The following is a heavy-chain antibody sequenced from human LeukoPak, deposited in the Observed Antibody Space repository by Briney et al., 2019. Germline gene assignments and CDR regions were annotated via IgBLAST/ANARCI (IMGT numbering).Heavy chain of an antibody. CDR3: ARRIAAAGSRNFDY. V-gene: IGHV4-39*01. Sequence: SATLSLTCTVSGGSISSSSYYWGWIRQPPGKGLEWIGSIYYSGSTYYNPSLKSRVTISVDTSKNQFSLKLSSVTAADTAVYYCARRIAAAGSRNFDYWGQGTLVTVSS. D-gene: IGHD6-13*01. CDR2: IYYSGST. CDR1: GGSISSSSYY. J-gene: IGHJ4*02.